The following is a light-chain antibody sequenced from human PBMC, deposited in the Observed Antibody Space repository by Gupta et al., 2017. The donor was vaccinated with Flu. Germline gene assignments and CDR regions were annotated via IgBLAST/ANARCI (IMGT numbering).Light chain of an antibody. Sequence: QSALTQPASASGSPGPPIPLSCTATTSDVVGYKYVSWYQHHPGKAPKLIIVEVSNRPSGVSDRFSGSKSGYTASLTIAGLQAEDEADYYCTSYTRKSIVVFGGGTRLTVL. CDR2: EVS. J-gene: IGLJ2*01. CDR3: TSYTRKSIVV. CDR1: TSDVVGYKY. V-gene: IGLV2-14*01.